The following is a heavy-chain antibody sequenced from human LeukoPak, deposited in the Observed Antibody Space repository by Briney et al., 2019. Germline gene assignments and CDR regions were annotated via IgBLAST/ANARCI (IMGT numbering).Heavy chain of an antibody. V-gene: IGHV3-11*01. CDR2: ISSSGSTI. J-gene: IGHJ4*02. CDR1: GFTFSDYY. CDR3: ARSEPSYSSGWYPLYFDY. D-gene: IGHD6-19*01. Sequence: PGGSLRLSCAASGFTFSDYYMSWIRQAPGKGLEWVSYISSSGSTIYYADSVKGRFTISRDNAKNSLYLQMNSLRAEDTAVYYCARSEPSYSSGWYPLYFDYWGQGTLVTVSS.